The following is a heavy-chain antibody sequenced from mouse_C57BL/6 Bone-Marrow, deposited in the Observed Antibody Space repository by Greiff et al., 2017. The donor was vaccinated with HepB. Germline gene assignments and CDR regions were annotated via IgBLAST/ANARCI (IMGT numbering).Heavy chain of an antibody. V-gene: IGHV1-59*01. Sequence: QVQLQQPGAELVRPGTSVKLSCKASGYTFTSYWMHWVMQRPGQGLEWIGVIDPSDSYTNYNQKFKGKATLTVDTSSSTAYMQLSSLTSEDSAVYYCARDSELGRGFAYWGQGTLVTVSA. CDR1: GYTFTSYW. CDR3: ARDSELGRGFAY. CDR2: IDPSDSYT. D-gene: IGHD4-1*01. J-gene: IGHJ3*01.